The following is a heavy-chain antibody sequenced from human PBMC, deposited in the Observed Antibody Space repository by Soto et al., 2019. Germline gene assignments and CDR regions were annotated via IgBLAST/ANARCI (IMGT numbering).Heavy chain of an antibody. CDR3: TTAHYDGTYYILGGN. CDR2: SRDKAKSYAT. J-gene: IGHJ4*02. CDR1: GFIFSDHF. V-gene: IGHV3-72*01. Sequence: EVQLVESGGGLVQPGGSLRLSCAASGFIFSDHFMDWVRQTPEKGLEWVGRSRDKAKSYATEYAASVRGRFTVSRDAYKNALYLEMNNLKTEDTAVYFCTTAHYDGTYYILGGNWGQGTLVTVSS. D-gene: IGHD3-22*01.